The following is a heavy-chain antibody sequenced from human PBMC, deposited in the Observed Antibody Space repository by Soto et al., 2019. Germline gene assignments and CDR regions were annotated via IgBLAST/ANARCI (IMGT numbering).Heavy chain of an antibody. CDR1: GGSISSSSFY. D-gene: IGHD3-16*01. CDR2: VSPRGST. Sequence: QLQLQESGPGLVKPSETLSLTCTVSGGSISSSSFYWGWVRQPPGKGLEWMGSVSPRGSTYYNPSLTSPVTISVDTSKNHFALKLNSVTAADTAVYYCVSPYNFYFMDVWGKGTPVTVSS. CDR3: VSPYNFYFMDV. J-gene: IGHJ6*03. V-gene: IGHV4-39*02.